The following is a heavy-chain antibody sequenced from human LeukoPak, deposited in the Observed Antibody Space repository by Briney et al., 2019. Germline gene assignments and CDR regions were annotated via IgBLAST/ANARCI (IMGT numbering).Heavy chain of an antibody. J-gene: IGHJ4*02. CDR1: GYTFTGYY. V-gene: IGHV1-2*02. CDR2: INPNSGGT. Sequence: TSVKVSCKASGYTFTGYYMHWVRQAPGQGLEWMGWINPNSGGTNYAQKFQGRVTMTRDTSISTAYMELSRLRSDGTAVYYCARDWRDGYNHFDYWGQGTLVTVSS. CDR3: ARDWRDGYNHFDY. D-gene: IGHD5-24*01.